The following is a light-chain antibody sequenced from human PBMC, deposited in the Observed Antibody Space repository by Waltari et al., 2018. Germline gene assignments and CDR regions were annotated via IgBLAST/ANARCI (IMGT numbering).Light chain of an antibody. J-gene: IGLJ2*01. CDR2: QGT. CDR1: SSHIGRYHL. V-gene: IGLV2-23*01. CDR3: CSYAGDNTWI. Sequence: QSALAQAASVSGFPELSITISCNGTSSHIGRYHLVSWYQHHPGKAPKLFIYQGTKRLSGVSNRFSGSTSGNTASLTVTELQSEDEADYYCCSYAGDNTWIFGGGTRLSVL.